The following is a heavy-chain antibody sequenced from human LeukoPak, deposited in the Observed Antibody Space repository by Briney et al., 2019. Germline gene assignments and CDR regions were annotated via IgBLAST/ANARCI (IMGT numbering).Heavy chain of an antibody. J-gene: IGHJ4*02. Sequence: GGSLRLSCAASGFTFSSYSMNWVRQAPGKGLEWVSSISSSSSYIYYADSVKGRFTISRDNAKNSLYLQMNSLRAEDTAVYYCARVVDYGDYYHDYWGQGTLVTVSS. CDR2: ISSSSSYI. V-gene: IGHV3-21*01. CDR3: ARVVDYGDYYHDY. CDR1: GFTFSSYS. D-gene: IGHD4-17*01.